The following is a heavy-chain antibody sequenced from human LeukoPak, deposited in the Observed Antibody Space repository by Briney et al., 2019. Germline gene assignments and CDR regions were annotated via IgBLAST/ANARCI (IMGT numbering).Heavy chain of an antibody. CDR2: ISAYNGNT. CDR3: ARGVVSGSGSYYYFDC. J-gene: IGHJ4*02. CDR1: GYTFTSYG. D-gene: IGHD3-10*01. Sequence: GASVKVSCKASGYTFTSYGISWVRQAPGRGLEWMGWISAYNGNTNYAQKLQGRVTMTTDTSTSTAYMELRSLRSDDTAVYYCARGVVSGSGSYYYFDCWGQGTLVTVSS. V-gene: IGHV1-18*01.